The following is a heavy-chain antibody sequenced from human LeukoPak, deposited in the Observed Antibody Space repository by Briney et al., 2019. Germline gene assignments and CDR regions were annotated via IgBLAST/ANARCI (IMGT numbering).Heavy chain of an antibody. CDR2: ISYDGSNK. Sequence: GRSLGLSCAASGFTFSSYAMHWVRQAPGKGLEWVAVISYDGSNKYYADSVKGRFTISRDNSKNTLYLQMNSLRAEDTAVYCCARDWRGSSWYVPNPRGYYYYYYGMDVWGQGTTVTVSS. D-gene: IGHD6-13*01. V-gene: IGHV3-30-3*01. J-gene: IGHJ6*02. CDR1: GFTFSSYA. CDR3: ARDWRGSSWYVPNPRGYYYYYYGMDV.